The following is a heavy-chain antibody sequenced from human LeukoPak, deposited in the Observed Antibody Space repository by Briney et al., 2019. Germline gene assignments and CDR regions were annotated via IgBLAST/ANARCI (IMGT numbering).Heavy chain of an antibody. Sequence: SVKVSCKASGGTFSSYAISWVRQAPGQGLEWMGRIIPILGIANYAQKFQGRVTITADKSTSTAYMELSSLRSEDTAVYYCARDGLNYYDSSGHSAFDYWGQGTLVTVSS. CDR1: GGTFSSYA. CDR2: IIPILGIA. J-gene: IGHJ4*02. V-gene: IGHV1-69*04. D-gene: IGHD3-22*01. CDR3: ARDGLNYYDSSGHSAFDY.